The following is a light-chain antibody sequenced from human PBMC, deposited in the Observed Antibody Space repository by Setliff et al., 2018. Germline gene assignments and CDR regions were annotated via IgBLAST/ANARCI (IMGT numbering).Light chain of an antibody. CDR1: SRDVGAYNY. Sequence: QSVLTQPRSVSGSPGQSVTISCTGASRDVGAYNYVSWFQQHPGKVPKLMIYDVTKRPPGLPDRFSGSKSGNTASLTVSGLQAEDEADYYCSSYTSSSPYVFGTGTKVTVL. V-gene: IGLV2-11*01. CDR2: DVT. CDR3: SSYTSSSPYV. J-gene: IGLJ1*01.